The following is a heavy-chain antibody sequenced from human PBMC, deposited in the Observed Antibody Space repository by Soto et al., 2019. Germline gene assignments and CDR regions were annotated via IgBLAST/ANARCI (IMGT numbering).Heavy chain of an antibody. CDR1: GFTFSTNG. J-gene: IGHJ4*02. Sequence: GGSLRLSCVGSGFTFSTNGMTWVRQAPGKGLEWVSIISGDSATTFYADSVKGRFTVSRDNSKNTLYLQMNSLRAEDTAIYYYGKENNPEYPGWGQEALVTTSS. D-gene: IGHD2-2*01. CDR2: ISGDSATT. CDR3: GKENNPEYPG. V-gene: IGHV3-23*01.